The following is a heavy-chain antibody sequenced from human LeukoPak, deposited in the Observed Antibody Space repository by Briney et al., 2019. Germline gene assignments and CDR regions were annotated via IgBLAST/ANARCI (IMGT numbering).Heavy chain of an antibody. CDR3: AREGAMIVVAIDY. D-gene: IGHD3-22*01. J-gene: IGHJ4*02. CDR2: ISSSSSYI. Sequence: GGSLRLSCAGYGFTFSIYGMHWVRQAPGKGLEWVSSISSSSSYIYYADSVKGRFTISRDNAKNSLYLQMNSLRAEDTAVYYCAREGAMIVVAIDYWGQGTLVTVSS. CDR1: GFTFSIYG. V-gene: IGHV3-21*01.